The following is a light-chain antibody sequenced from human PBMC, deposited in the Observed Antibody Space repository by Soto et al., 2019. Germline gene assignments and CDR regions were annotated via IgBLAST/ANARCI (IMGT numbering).Light chain of an antibody. J-gene: IGLJ1*01. CDR1: SSDVGGYQY. V-gene: IGLV2-8*01. Sequence: QSALTQPPSASGSPGQSVTTSCTGTSSDVGGYQYVSWYQQYPGKAPKLMIYAVNKRPSGVPDRFSGSRPGNTASLTVSGLQAEDEADYYCSSYAGSNNYVFGTGTKVTVL. CDR2: AVN. CDR3: SSYAGSNNYV.